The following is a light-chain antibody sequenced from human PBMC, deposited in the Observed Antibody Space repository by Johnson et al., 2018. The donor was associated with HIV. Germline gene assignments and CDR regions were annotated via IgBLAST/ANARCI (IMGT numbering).Light chain of an antibody. V-gene: IGLV1-51*01. CDR3: GTWDSSLSVYV. Sequence: QSVLTQPPSVSAAPGQKVAISCSGSSSNIGNNYVSWYRHLPGTAPKLLIYDNDKRPSGIPDRFSASKSGSSATLGITGLQTGDEADYYCGTWDSSLSVYVFGTGTKVTVL. CDR1: SSNIGNNY. CDR2: DND. J-gene: IGLJ1*01.